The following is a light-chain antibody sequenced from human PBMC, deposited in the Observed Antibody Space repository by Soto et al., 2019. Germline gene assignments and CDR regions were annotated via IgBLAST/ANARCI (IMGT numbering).Light chain of an antibody. CDR2: SAS. CDR3: QQASSFPLP. CDR1: QPISSW. J-gene: IGKJ4*01. Sequence: IQVTQSPSSVSASVGDRVTITCRASQPISSWLAWYQQKPGQPPNLLIYSASTLRSGVPSRFSGSESGTLFTLTITNLQPEDSATYYCQQASSFPLPFGGGTTVGIK. V-gene: IGKV1-12*01.